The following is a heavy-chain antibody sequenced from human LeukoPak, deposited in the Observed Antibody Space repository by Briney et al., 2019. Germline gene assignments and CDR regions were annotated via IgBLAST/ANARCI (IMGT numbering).Heavy chain of an antibody. Sequence: SVKVSCKASGGTFSSYAISWVRQAPGQGLEWMGGIIPIFGTANYAQKFQGRVTITADESTSTAYMELSSLRSEDTAVYYCARESFMSGYDGDSFDYWGQGTLVTVSS. D-gene: IGHD5-12*01. CDR3: ARESFMSGYDGDSFDY. V-gene: IGHV1-69*13. J-gene: IGHJ4*02. CDR1: GGTFSSYA. CDR2: IIPIFGTA.